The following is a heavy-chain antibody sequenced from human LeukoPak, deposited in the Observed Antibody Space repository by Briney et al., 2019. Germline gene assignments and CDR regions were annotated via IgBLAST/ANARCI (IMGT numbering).Heavy chain of an antibody. CDR1: GFTFRNYV. D-gene: IGHD3-10*01. Sequence: GGSLRLSCAASGFTFRNYVIHWVRQAPGKGLEWVAVTSSDLNVKLYADSVKGRFTISRDNSRSTLCLQMNSLRPEDTAIYYCAREGYYGSGSPPSLYFDYWGQGTLVTVSS. CDR3: AREGYYGSGSPPSLYFDY. J-gene: IGHJ4*02. CDR2: TSSDLNVK. V-gene: IGHV3-30-3*01.